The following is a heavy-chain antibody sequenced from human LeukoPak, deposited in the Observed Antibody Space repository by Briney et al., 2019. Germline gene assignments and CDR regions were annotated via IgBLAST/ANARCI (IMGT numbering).Heavy chain of an antibody. CDR3: ARVGRYCSSTSCLTNWFDP. CDR2: IYHSGST. J-gene: IGHJ5*02. V-gene: IGHV4-30-2*01. CDR1: GGSISSGGYS. D-gene: IGHD2-2*01. Sequence: PSQTLSLTCAVSGGSISSGGYSWSWIRQPPGKGLEWIGYIYHSGSTYYNPSLKSRVTISVDRSKNQFSLKLSSVTAADTAVYYCARVGRYCSSTSCLTNWFDPWGQGTLVTVSS.